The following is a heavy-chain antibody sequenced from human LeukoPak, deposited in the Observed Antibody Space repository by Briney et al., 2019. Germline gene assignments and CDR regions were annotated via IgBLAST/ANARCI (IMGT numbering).Heavy chain of an antibody. V-gene: IGHV4-61*02. J-gene: IGHJ4*02. CDR2: IYYSGST. CDR1: GGSISSGSYY. CDR3: AREGIWKD. Sequence: SQTLSLTCTVSGGSISSGSYYWSWIRQPAGKGLEWIGSIYYSGSTYYNPSLKSRVTISVDTSKNQFSLKLSSVTAADTAVYYCAREGIWKDWGQGTLVTVSS. D-gene: IGHD3-3*01.